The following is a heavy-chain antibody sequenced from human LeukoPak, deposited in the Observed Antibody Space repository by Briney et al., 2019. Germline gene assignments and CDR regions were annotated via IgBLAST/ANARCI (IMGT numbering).Heavy chain of an antibody. Sequence: GGSLRLSCAASGFIFRSYPMSWVRQAPGKGLEWVSAITSGGDKTYYGDSVKGRFTISRDNSKNTLSLQMNSLRPEDTAVYYCAKENPVGGTNYFDYWGQGTLVTVSS. CDR3: AKENPVGGTNYFDY. V-gene: IGHV3-23*01. CDR2: ITSGGDKT. J-gene: IGHJ4*02. CDR1: GFIFRSYP. D-gene: IGHD1-26*01.